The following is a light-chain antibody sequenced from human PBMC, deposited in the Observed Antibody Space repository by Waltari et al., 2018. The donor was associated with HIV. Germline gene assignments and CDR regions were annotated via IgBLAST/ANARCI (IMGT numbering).Light chain of an antibody. V-gene: IGLV2-11*01. Sequence: QSALTQPRSVSGPLGQSVTISCTVISSDVGGYNYVSWYQQHPGKAPKLLILVVTKRPSGVPARFSGSKSGDAAALTISRLQSEDEADYYCCSYAGSYDFDVVFGGGTNLTVL. CDR3: CSYAGSYDFDVV. CDR2: VVT. CDR1: SSDVGGYNY. J-gene: IGLJ2*01.